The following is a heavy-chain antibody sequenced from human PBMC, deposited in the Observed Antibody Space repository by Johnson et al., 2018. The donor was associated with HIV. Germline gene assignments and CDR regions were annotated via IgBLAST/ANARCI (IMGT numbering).Heavy chain of an antibody. CDR1: GFTFRSYA. J-gene: IGHJ3*02. Sequence: QVQLVESGGGLVQSGGSLRLSCEASGFTFRSYAMHWVRQAPGKGLEWVAVITYDGRNKYYTDSVKGRFTISRDNSKNTLYLQMNSLRAEDTAVYYCAAMDGSGSYWAFDIWGQGTMVTVSS. V-gene: IGHV3-30*14. CDR3: AAMDGSGSYWAFDI. CDR2: ITYDGRNK. D-gene: IGHD3-10*01.